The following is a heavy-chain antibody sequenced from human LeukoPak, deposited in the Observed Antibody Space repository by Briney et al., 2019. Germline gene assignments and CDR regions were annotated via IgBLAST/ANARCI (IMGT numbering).Heavy chain of an antibody. J-gene: IGHJ6*03. CDR2: IYTSGST. CDR3: ASEGVVPAAMTDYYYYMDV. CDR1: GGSISSGSYY. D-gene: IGHD2-2*01. Sequence: PSQTLCLTCTVSGGSISSGSYYWSWIRQPAGKGLEWIGRIYTSGSTNYNPSLKSRVTISVDTSKNQFSLKLSSVTAADTAVYYCASEGVVPAAMTDYYYYMDVWGKGTTVTVSS. V-gene: IGHV4-61*02.